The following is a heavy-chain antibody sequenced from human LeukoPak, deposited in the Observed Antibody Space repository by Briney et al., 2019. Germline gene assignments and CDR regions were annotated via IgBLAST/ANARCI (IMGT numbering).Heavy chain of an antibody. CDR3: TTVGSAWNFDY. Sequence: PGGSLRLSCAASGFTFSNAWMTWVRQAPGKGREWVGRIKSKRDGGTIDYAAPVKGRFTISRDDSKDTLYLQMNSLKIEDAAVYYCTTVGSAWNFDYWGQGTLVTVSS. V-gene: IGHV3-15*01. D-gene: IGHD6-25*01. CDR1: GFTFSNAW. J-gene: IGHJ4*02. CDR2: IKSKRDGGTI.